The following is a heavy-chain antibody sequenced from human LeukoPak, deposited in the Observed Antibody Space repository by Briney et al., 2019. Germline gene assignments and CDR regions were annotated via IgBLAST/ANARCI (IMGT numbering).Heavy chain of an antibody. V-gene: IGHV3-9*01. J-gene: IGHJ4*02. CDR3: AKDREFRSYGYYFDY. CDR1: GFTFDDYA. Sequence: GGSLRLSCAASGFTFDDYAMHWVRQAPGKGLEWVSGISWNSGSIGYADSVKGRFIISRDNAKNSLYLQMNSLRAEDTALYYCAKDREFRSYGYYFDYWGQGTLVTVSS. CDR2: ISWNSGSI. D-gene: IGHD5-18*01.